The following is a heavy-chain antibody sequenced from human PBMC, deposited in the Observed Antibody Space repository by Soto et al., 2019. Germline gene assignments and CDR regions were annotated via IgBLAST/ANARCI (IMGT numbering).Heavy chain of an antibody. V-gene: IGHV4-30-4*01. CDR2: IYYSGST. D-gene: IGHD2-2*01. J-gene: IGHJ5*02. Sequence: PSETLSLTCTVSGASISSGAYYWSWIRQPPGKGLEWIGYIYYSGSTYYNPSLKSRVTISVDTSKNQYSLKLSSVTAADTAVYYCAREGYCISTSCYSGSFEPWGQGTLVTVSS. CDR1: GASISSGAYY. CDR3: AREGYCISTSCYSGSFEP.